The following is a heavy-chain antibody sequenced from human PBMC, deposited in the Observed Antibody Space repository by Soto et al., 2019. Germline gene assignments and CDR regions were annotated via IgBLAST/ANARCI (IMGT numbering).Heavy chain of an antibody. CDR3: ARDRGYCTNGVCYRYYYCMDV. Sequence: SEALSLTCTVSGGSVSSGSYYWSWIRQPPGKGLEWIGYIYYSGSTNYNPSLKSRVTISLDTSKNQFSLKLSSVTAADTAVYYCARDRGYCTNGVCYRYYYCMDVWGQGTTVT. V-gene: IGHV4-61*01. CDR2: IYYSGST. CDR1: GGSVSSGSYY. D-gene: IGHD2-8*01. J-gene: IGHJ6*02.